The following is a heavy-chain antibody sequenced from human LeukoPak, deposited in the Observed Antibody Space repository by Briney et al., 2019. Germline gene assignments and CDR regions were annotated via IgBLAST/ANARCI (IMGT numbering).Heavy chain of an antibody. CDR1: GFTFSSYS. J-gene: IGHJ4*02. CDR3: ARGRLGGHFNWMPSPPDY. CDR2: ISYNSGTI. Sequence: PGGSLRLSCAASGFTFSSYSMNRVRQAPGKGLEWLSYISYNSGTISYADSVKGRFTVSRDDAANSLYLQMTSLRVEDTAVYYCARGRLGGHFNWMPSPPDYWGQGTLVTVSS. D-gene: IGHD3-9*01. V-gene: IGHV3-48*04.